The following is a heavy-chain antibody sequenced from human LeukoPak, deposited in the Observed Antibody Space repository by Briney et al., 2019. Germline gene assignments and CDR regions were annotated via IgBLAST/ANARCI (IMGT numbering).Heavy chain of an antibody. Sequence: SETLSLTCTVSGGSISSYYWSWIRQPPGKGLEWIGYIYYSGSTNYNPSLKSRVTISVDMSKNQFSLKLSSVTAADTAVYYCARGGITGTRVWFDPWGQGTLVTVSS. CDR1: GGSISSYY. CDR2: IYYSGST. J-gene: IGHJ5*02. D-gene: IGHD1-7*01. CDR3: ARGGITGTRVWFDP. V-gene: IGHV4-59*08.